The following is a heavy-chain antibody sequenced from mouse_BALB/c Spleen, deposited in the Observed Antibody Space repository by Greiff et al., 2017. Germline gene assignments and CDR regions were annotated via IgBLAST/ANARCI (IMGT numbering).Heavy chain of an antibody. Sequence: EVKLMESGGGLVQPGGSLKLSCAASGFTFSSYTMSWVRQTPEKRLEWVAYISNGGGSTYYPDTVKGRFTISRDNAKNTLYLQMSSLKSEDTAMYYCARQGGYDYVDYWGQGTTLTVSS. J-gene: IGHJ2*01. D-gene: IGHD2-2*01. V-gene: IGHV5-12-2*01. CDR3: ARQGGYDYVDY. CDR2: ISNGGGST. CDR1: GFTFSSYT.